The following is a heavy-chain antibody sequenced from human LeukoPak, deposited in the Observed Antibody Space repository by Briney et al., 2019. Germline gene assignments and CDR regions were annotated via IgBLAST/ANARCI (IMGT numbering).Heavy chain of an antibody. V-gene: IGHV1-2*02. CDR1: GYTFTGYY. J-gene: IGHJ4*02. D-gene: IGHD5-24*01. CDR2: INPNSGGT. CDR3: ARSPRRDGYNLFDY. Sequence: ASVKVSCKASGYTFTGYYMHWVRQAPGQGLEWMGWINPNSGGTNYAQKFRGRVTMTRDTSISTAYMELSRLRSDDTAVYYCARSPRRDGYNLFDYWGQGTLVTVSS.